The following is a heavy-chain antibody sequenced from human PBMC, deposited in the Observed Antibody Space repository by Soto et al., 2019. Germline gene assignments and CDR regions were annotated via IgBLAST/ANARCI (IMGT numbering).Heavy chain of an antibody. CDR1: GYTFTSYD. J-gene: IGHJ4*02. CDR3: ARTLYGDNVDY. D-gene: IGHD4-17*01. V-gene: IGHV1-8*01. CDR2: MNPNSGNT. Sequence: QVQLVQSGAEVKKPGASVKVSCKASGYTFTSYDINWVRQATGQGLEWMGWMNPNSGNTGYAQKFQGRVTMTRNTSTSTADTELSSLISEDTAVDYCARTLYGDNVDYWGQGTLVTVSS.